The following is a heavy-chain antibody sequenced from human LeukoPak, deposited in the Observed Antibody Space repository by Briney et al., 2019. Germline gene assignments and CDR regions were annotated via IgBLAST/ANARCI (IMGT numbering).Heavy chain of an antibody. J-gene: IGHJ3*02. V-gene: IGHV5-51*01. CDR3: ARRRNYYGSGSYYDAFDI. D-gene: IGHD3-10*01. CDR1: GYSFTSYW. Sequence: GESLKISCKGSGYSFTSYWIGWVRQMPGKGLEWMGIIYPGDSDTRYSPSFQGQVTISADKSISTAYLQWSSLKASDTAMHYCARRRNYYGSGSYYDAFDIWGQGTMVTVSS. CDR2: IYPGDSDT.